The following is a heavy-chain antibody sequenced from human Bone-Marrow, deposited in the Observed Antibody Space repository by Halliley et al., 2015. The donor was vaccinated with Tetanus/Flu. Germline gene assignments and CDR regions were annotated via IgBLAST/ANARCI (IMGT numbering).Heavy chain of an antibody. CDR2: IIIGGERT. CDR3: ANEEVPNDY. Sequence: KGLEWVSGIIIGGERTYYAVSVKGRFPIFRDNSRNTVYLQLTSVRFDDPATYFCANEEVPNDYWGQGTHVSVSP. V-gene: IGHV3-23*01. J-gene: IGHJ4*02.